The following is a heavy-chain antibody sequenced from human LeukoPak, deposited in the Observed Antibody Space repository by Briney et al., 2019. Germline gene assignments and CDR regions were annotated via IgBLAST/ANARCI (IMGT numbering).Heavy chain of an antibody. CDR1: GGSISSGDYY. CDR2: IYYSGRT. CDR3: ARNGCSSGICKTE. J-gene: IGHJ4*02. V-gene: IGHV4-30-4*01. D-gene: IGHD2-2*01. Sequence: PSRTLSLTCTVSGGSISSGDYYRSWIRQPPGKGLEWIGYIYYSGRTYYNPSLKSRVTISVDTSKNQFSLKLSSVTAADTAVYFRARNGCSSGICKTEWGQGTLVTVSS.